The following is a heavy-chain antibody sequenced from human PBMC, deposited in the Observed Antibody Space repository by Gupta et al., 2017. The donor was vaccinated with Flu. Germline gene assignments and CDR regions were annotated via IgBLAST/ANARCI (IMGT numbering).Heavy chain of an antibody. CDR3: ARDVDHSRSTFDV. CDR1: GFSFSDYS. J-gene: IGHJ3*01. Sequence: EVQLVESGGGLVKPGGSLRLSCAASGFSFSDYSMTWVRQVPGKGLEWVSSISSSSRNIYLAGSLKGRFTVARDNAKNSMFLQMNSLRAEDTAVEECARDVDHSRSTFDVWGQGTRGTVSA. D-gene: IGHD5-12*01. V-gene: IGHV3-21*01. CDR2: ISSSSRNI.